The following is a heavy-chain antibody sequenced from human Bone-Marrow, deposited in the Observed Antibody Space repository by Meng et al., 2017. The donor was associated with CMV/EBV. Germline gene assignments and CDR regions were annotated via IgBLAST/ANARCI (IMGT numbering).Heavy chain of an antibody. J-gene: IGHJ5*02. Sequence: SGPTLVKPTQTLTLTCTFSGFSLSTSGVGVGWIRQPPGTALEWLALIYWNDDKRYSPSLKSRLTITKDTSKNQVVLTMTNMDPVDTATYYCARLCITMVRGWGFGFDPWGQGTLVSVSS. D-gene: IGHD3-10*01. CDR2: IYWNDDK. CDR3: ARLCITMVRGWGFGFDP. CDR1: GFSLSTSGVG. V-gene: IGHV2-5*01.